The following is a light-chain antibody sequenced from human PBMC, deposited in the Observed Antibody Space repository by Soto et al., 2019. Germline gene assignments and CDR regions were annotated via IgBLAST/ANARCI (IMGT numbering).Light chain of an antibody. J-gene: IGLJ2*01. CDR3: RSYAGSSAEMV. CDR1: SSDVEGYNL. Sequence: ALTQPASVSGSPGQSITIPCTGTSSDVEGYNLISWYQQHPGKAPKLLIFEGSQRPSGVSNRFSGSNSGNKASLTISGLQAEDEADYYCRSYAGSSAEMVFGGGTKVTVL. V-gene: IGLV2-23*01. CDR2: EGS.